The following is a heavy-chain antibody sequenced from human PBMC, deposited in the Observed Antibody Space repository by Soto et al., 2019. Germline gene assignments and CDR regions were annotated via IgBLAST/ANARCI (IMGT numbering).Heavy chain of an antibody. J-gene: IGHJ4*02. D-gene: IGHD3-22*01. Sequence: PGGTLRLSCAASGFTFSSYSMGWVRQPPGKGLEWFSAISARGDSTYYDDSVKGRSTRSRDNSRNTLYLQMNNLRAEDTAVYICVKVYSSGSYFPDYWGQGTLVTVSS. CDR1: GFTFSSYS. CDR2: ISARGDST. V-gene: IGHV3-23*01. CDR3: VKVYSSGSYFPDY.